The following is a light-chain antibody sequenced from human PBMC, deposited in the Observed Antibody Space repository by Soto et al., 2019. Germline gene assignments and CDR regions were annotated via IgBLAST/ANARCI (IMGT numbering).Light chain of an antibody. CDR3: QSYHSGNVV. CDR1: SGSIASNY. Sequence: NFMLTQPHSVSESPGKTVTISCTRSSGSIASNYVQWYQQRPGSAPTPVIYEDNERPSGVPDRFSGSIDSSSNSASLTISGLMTDDEADYYCQSYHSGNVVFGGGTKLTVL. J-gene: IGLJ2*01. CDR2: EDN. V-gene: IGLV6-57*04.